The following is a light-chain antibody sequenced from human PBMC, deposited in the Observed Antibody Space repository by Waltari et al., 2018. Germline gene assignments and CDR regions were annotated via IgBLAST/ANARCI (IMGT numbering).Light chain of an antibody. CDR1: DSNIGNNY. J-gene: IGLJ3*02. Sequence: QSVLTQPPSVSAAPGQKVTISCSGSDSNIGNNYVSWYQQLPGTAPKLLIYQNNKRPSGTPDRFAGSKSGTSATLDITALQTEDEADYYCAAWDNSLSTGVFGGRTKLTVL. V-gene: IGLV1-51*01. CDR2: QNN. CDR3: AAWDNSLSTGV.